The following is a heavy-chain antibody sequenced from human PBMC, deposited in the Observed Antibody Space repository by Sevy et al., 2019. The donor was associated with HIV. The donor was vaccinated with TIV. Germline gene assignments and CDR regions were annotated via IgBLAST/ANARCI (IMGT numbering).Heavy chain of an antibody. CDR3: AGGNDFRSGYYVGFDY. V-gene: IGHV3-11*01. J-gene: IGHJ4*02. CDR1: GFTFSDYY. D-gene: IGHD3-3*01. CDR2: ISSSSSTI. Sequence: GGSLRLSCAASGFTFSDYYMTWIRQAPGKGLEWVSCISSSSSTIYYADSVKGRFTISRDNAKNSLYLQMSGRRAEDTAVYYCAGGNDFRSGYYVGFDYWGQGVLVTVSS.